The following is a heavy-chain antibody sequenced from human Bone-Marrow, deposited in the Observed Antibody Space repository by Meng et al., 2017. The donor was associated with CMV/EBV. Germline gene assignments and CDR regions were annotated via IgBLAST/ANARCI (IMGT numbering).Heavy chain of an antibody. CDR3: ARGGNLGYCSSTSCSYYYYGMDV. J-gene: IGHJ6*02. V-gene: IGHV1-69*05. CDR1: GYTFTSYY. D-gene: IGHD2-2*01. CDR2: IIPIFGTA. Sequence: SVKVSCKASGYTFTSYYMHWVRQAPGQGLEWMGGIIPIFGTANYAQKFQGRVTITTDESTSTAYMELSSLRSEDTAVYYCARGGNLGYCSSTSCSYYYYGMDVWGQGTTVTVSS.